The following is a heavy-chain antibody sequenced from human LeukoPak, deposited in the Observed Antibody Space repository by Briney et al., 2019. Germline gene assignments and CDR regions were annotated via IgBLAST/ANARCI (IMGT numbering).Heavy chain of an antibody. CDR3: ARNDILTGYRTNFDY. V-gene: IGHV4-38-2*02. CDR1: GYSISSGYY. D-gene: IGHD3-9*01. Sequence: PSETLSLTCTVSGYSISSGYYWGWIRQPPGKGLEWIGSIYYSGSTYYNPSLKSRVTISVDTSKNQFSLKLSSVTAADTAVYYCARNDILTGYRTNFDYWGQGTLVTVSS. J-gene: IGHJ4*02. CDR2: IYYSGST.